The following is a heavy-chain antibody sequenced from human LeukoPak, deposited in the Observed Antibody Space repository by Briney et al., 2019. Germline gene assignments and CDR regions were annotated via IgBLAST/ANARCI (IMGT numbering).Heavy chain of an antibody. Sequence: GGSLRLSCAASGFTFSSYAMHWVRQAPGKWLEWVAVISYDGSNKYYADSVKGRFTISRDNSKNTLYLQMNSLRAEDTAVYYCARDGDIVVVVAATHGMDVWGQGTMVTVSS. CDR3: ARDGDIVVVVAATHGMDV. V-gene: IGHV3-30-3*01. J-gene: IGHJ6*02. CDR2: ISYDGSNK. D-gene: IGHD2-15*01. CDR1: GFTFSSYA.